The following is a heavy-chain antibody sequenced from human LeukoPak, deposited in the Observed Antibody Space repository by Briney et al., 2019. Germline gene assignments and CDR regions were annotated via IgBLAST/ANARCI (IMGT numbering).Heavy chain of an antibody. D-gene: IGHD3-10*01. V-gene: IGHV3-23*01. CDR1: GFPFSSYA. CDR2: ISDSGAST. CDR3: AKESKYYP. Sequence: GGSLRLSCAASGFPFSSYAITWVRQAPGKGLEWVSAISDSGASTYYADAVKGRFTISRDNSKNSLYLQMNSLRAEDRAVYYCAKESKYYPWGQGTLVTVS. J-gene: IGHJ5*02.